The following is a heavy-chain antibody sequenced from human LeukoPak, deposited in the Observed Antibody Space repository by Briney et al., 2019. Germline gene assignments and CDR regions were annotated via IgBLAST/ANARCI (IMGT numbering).Heavy chain of an antibody. Sequence: SETLSLTCAVYGGSFSGYYWSWIRQPPGKGLEWIGEINHSGSTNYNPSLKSRVTISEDTSKNQFSLKLSSVTAADTAVYYCARSIGYRSGHWGQGTLSPSPQ. CDR2: INHSGST. J-gene: IGHJ4*02. V-gene: IGHV4-34*01. D-gene: IGHD6-19*01. CDR1: GGSFSGYY. CDR3: ARSIGYRSGH.